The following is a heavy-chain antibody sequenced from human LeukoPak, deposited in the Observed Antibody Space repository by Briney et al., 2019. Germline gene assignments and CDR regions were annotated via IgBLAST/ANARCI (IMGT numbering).Heavy chain of an antibody. J-gene: IGHJ6*02. Sequence: GGSLRLSCAASGFTFSSYGMHWVRQAPGKGLEWVAVIWYDGSNKYYADSVKGRFTISRDNSKNTLYLQMNSLRAEDTAVYYCARDLFPSSGWYNYYYYYGMDVWGQGTTVTVSS. D-gene: IGHD6-19*01. CDR3: ARDLFPSSGWYNYYYYYGMDV. CDR2: IWYDGSNK. CDR1: GFTFSSYG. V-gene: IGHV3-33*01.